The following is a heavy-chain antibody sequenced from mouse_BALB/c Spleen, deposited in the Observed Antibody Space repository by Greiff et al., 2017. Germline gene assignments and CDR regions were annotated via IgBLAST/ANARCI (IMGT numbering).Heavy chain of an antibody. D-gene: IGHD2-10*01. CDR2: IWTGGGT. CDR3: VRDPYFGFAY. J-gene: IGHJ3*01. CDR1: GFSLTSYD. Sequence: VHLVESGPGLVAPSQSLSITCTVSGFSLTSYDISWIRQPPGKGLEWLGVIWTGGGTNYNSAFMSRLSISKDNSKSQVFLKMNSLQTDDTAIYYCVRDPYFGFAYWGQGTLVTVSA. V-gene: IGHV2-9-2*01.